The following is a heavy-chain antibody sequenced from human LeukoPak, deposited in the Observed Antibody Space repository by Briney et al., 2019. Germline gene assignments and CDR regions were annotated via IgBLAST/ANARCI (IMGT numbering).Heavy chain of an antibody. CDR2: INPNSGGT. CDR1: GYTFTGYY. CDR3: ARDEKDSSGYWWWFDY. D-gene: IGHD3-22*01. Sequence: GASVKVSCKASGYTFTGYYMHWVRQAPGQGLEWMGRINPNSGGTNYAQKFQGRVTMTRDTSISTAYMELSRLRSDDTAVYYCARDEKDSSGYWWWFDYWGQGTLVTVSS. J-gene: IGHJ4*02. V-gene: IGHV1-2*06.